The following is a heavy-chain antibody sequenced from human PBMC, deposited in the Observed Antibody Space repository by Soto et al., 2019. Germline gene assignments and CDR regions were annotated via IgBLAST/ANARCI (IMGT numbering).Heavy chain of an antibody. D-gene: IGHD6-19*01. V-gene: IGHV1-2*02. CDR2: LNPDSGVT. CDR1: GYTFTDYY. CDR3: TRASTVTGGSSNSLPNAY. Sequence: ASVKVSCKASGYTFTDYYLHWVRQAPGQGPEWMGWLNPDSGVTRFAQKFQDRVTLTRDTSISTAYMELSRLTSDDTAVYYCTRASTVTGGSSNSLPNAYWGQGTLVTVSS. J-gene: IGHJ4*02.